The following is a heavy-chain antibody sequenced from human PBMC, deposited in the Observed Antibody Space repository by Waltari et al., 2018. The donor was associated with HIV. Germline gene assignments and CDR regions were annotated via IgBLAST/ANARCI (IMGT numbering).Heavy chain of an antibody. J-gene: IGHJ4*02. V-gene: IGHV4-59*01. CDR2: SYYSGST. CDR3: ASYGGNSAFDY. CDR1: GGSISSYY. D-gene: IGHD4-17*01. Sequence: QVQLQESGPGLVKPSETLSLTCTVSGGSISSYYWSWIRQPPGQGLEWIGYSYYSGSTNYNPTLKSRVTISVDTSKNQFSLKLSSVTAADTAVYYCASYGGNSAFDYWGQGTLVTVSS.